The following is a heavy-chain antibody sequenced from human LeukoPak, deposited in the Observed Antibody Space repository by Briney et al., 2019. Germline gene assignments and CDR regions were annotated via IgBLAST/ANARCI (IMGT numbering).Heavy chain of an antibody. D-gene: IGHD3-22*01. CDR3: ARDPYDSSGGDY. J-gene: IGHJ4*02. V-gene: IGHV1-69*05. CDR2: IIPIFGTA. CDR1: GGTFSSYA. Sequence: ASVKVSCKASGGTFSSYAISWVRQAPGQGLEWMGGIIPIFGTANYAQKFQGRATITTDESTSTAYMELSSLRSEDTAVYYCARDPYDSSGGDYWGQGTLVTVSS.